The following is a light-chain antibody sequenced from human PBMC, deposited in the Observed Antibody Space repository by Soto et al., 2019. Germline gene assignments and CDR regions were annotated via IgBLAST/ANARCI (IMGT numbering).Light chain of an antibody. V-gene: IGKV3D-15*01. Sequence: EIVMTQSPATLSASPGERATLSCRASQSVSGNSAWYQQRPGQAPRLLIYGTSNRATGIPARFSGGGFGTEFTLTISSLQSEDFAVYYCQQYNNWWTFGQGTKVEIK. J-gene: IGKJ1*01. CDR3: QQYNNWWT. CDR2: GTS. CDR1: QSVSGN.